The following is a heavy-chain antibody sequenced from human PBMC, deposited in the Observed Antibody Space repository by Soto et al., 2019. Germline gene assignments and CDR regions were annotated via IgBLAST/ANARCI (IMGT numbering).Heavy chain of an antibody. J-gene: IGHJ6*02. V-gene: IGHV1-2*04. D-gene: IGHD6-6*01. CDR3: ARDGIAARPFGAYYYYGMDV. CDR1: GYTFTGYY. Sequence: ASVKVSCKASGYTFTGYYMHWVRQAPGQGLEWMGWINPNSGGTNYAQKFQGWVTMTRDTSISTAYMELSRLRSDDTAVYYCARDGIAARPFGAYYYYGMDVWGQGTTVTVSS. CDR2: INPNSGGT.